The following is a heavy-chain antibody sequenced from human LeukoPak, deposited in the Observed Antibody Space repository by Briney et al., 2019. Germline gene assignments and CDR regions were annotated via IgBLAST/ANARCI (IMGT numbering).Heavy chain of an antibody. CDR3: AAGGLVGAHYYFDY. D-gene: IGHD1-26*01. V-gene: IGHV3-66*02. J-gene: IGHJ4*02. Sequence: GGSLSLSCAASGFTVSTNYMTWVRQAPGKGLEWVSVLYSSGFTYCADSVKGRFTISRDNSKNTVNLQLSSLRTEDTAVYYCAAGGLVGAHYYFDYWGQGTRVTVSS. CDR2: LYSSGFT. CDR1: GFTVSTNY.